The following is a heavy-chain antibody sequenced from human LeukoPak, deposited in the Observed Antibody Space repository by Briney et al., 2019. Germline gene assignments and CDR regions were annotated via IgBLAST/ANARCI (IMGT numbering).Heavy chain of an antibody. CDR1: GGSISSYY. V-gene: IGHV4-59*01. Sequence: SETLSLTCTVSGGSISSYYWSWIRQPPGKGLEWIGYIYYSGSTNYNPSLKSRVTISVDTSKNQFSLKLNSVTAADTAVYYCARATYYHDSSGYSYYHYYYMDVWGKGTTVTISS. J-gene: IGHJ6*03. D-gene: IGHD3-22*01. CDR3: ARATYYHDSSGYSYYHYYYMDV. CDR2: IYYSGST.